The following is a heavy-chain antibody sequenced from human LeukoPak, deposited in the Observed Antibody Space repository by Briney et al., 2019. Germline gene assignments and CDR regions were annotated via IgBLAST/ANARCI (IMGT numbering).Heavy chain of an antibody. V-gene: IGHV3-30*02. CDR2: IRYDGSNK. D-gene: IGHD2-2*02. Sequence: PRGSLRLSCAASGFTFSNYGMHWVRQAPGKGLEWVACIRYDGSNKYFADSVKGRFTISRDNSKNTIYLQMNSLRAEDTAVYYCAKDVVPAVIYYFDDWGQGTLVTVSS. J-gene: IGHJ4*02. CDR1: GFTFSNYG. CDR3: AKDVVPAVIYYFDD.